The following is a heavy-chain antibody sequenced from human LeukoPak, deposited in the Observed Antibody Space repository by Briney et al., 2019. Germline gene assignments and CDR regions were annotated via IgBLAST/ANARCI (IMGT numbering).Heavy chain of an antibody. V-gene: IGHV1-2*02. CDR2: INPNSGGT. Sequence: ASVKVSCKASGYTFTSYGISWVRQAPGQGLEWMGWINPNSGGTNYAQKFQGRVTMTRDTSISTAYMELSRLRSDDTAVYYCARPVPSPNYYHSYYMDVWGKGTTVTVSS. J-gene: IGHJ6*03. CDR3: ARPVPSPNYYHSYYMDV. CDR1: GYTFTSYG.